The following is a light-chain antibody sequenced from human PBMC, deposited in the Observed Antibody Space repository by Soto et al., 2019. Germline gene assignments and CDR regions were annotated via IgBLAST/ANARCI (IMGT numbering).Light chain of an antibody. J-gene: IGLJ2*01. CDR3: CSYARSSTVV. CDR1: SSDVENYNL. Sequence: QSALTQPASVSGSPGQSITISCTGTSSDVENYNLISWYQQHPGKVPKPIIYEGSKRPSEVSHRFSASKSGNTASLTISGLQADDEADYYCCSYARSSTVVFGGGTKLTVL. CDR2: EGS. V-gene: IGLV2-23*01.